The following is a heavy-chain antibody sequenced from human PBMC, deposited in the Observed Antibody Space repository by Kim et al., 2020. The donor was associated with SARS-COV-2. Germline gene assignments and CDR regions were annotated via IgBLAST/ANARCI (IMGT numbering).Heavy chain of an antibody. CDR3: TRDQVDGYWS. Sequence: GDTVYADTVRGRFTISTDNIKNTLYLQMNSLRAEDTGVYYCTRDQVDGYWSWGQGTLVTVSS. V-gene: IGHV3-66*01. CDR2: GDT. J-gene: IGHJ5*02. D-gene: IGHD5-18*01.